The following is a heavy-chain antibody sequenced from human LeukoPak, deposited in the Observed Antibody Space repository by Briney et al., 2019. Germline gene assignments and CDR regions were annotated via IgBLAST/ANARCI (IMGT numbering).Heavy chain of an antibody. J-gene: IGHJ4*02. Sequence: SETLSLTCTVSGGSISSSNWWSWVRQPPGKGLEWIGEIYHSGSTNYNPSLKSRVTISVDKSKNQFSLKLSSVTAADTAVYYCARDMGVVAARAFDYWGQGTLVTVSS. D-gene: IGHD2-15*01. V-gene: IGHV4-4*02. CDR2: IYHSGST. CDR1: GGSISSSNW. CDR3: ARDMGVVAARAFDY.